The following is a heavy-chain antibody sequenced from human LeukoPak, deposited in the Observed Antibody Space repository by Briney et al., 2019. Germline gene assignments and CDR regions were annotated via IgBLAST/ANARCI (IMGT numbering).Heavy chain of an antibody. CDR2: INRDGSER. J-gene: IGHJ6*02. Sequence: QAGGSLRLSCAASGFTFSNYWMTWVRQAPGKGLEWVANINRDGSERYYVDSVKGRFTISRDDAKSSLYLQMNSLRAEDTAVYCCARRNAMDVWGQGTTVIV. CDR3: ARRNAMDV. V-gene: IGHV3-7*03. CDR1: GFTFSNYW.